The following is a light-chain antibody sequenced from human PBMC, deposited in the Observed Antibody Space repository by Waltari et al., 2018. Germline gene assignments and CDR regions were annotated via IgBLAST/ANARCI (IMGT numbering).Light chain of an antibody. V-gene: IGKV2-29*02. CDR2: DVS. Sequence: VMTQTPRTLSVTPGQPASISCKSSQTLLHSDGNTFLFWYMQKPGQSPHLLIYDVSNRCSVVPDRFSGSGSGTDFTLKISRVEAEDTGVYYCMQGVHLPLTFGGGTKVEI. CDR1: QTLLHSDGNTF. J-gene: IGKJ4*01. CDR3: MQGVHLPLT.